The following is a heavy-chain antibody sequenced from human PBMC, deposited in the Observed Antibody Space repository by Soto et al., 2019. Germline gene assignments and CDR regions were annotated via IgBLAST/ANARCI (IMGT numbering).Heavy chain of an antibody. V-gene: IGHV4-30-4*01. CDR3: ARVAKGGVAADEYYFDY. Sequence: TLSLTCTVSGGSISSGDYYWSWIRQPPGKGLEWIGYIYYSGSTYYNPSLKSRVTISVDTSKNQFSLKLSSVTAADTAVYYCARVAKGGVAADEYYFDYWGQGTLVTVSS. J-gene: IGHJ4*02. CDR2: IYYSGST. CDR1: GGSISSGDYY. D-gene: IGHD3-16*01.